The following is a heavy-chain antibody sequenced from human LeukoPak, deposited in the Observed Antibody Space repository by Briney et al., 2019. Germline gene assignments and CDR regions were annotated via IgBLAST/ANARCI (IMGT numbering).Heavy chain of an antibody. D-gene: IGHD6-19*01. CDR3: ARRRAVAVD. J-gene: IGHJ1*01. CDR1: GYTFTSHW. V-gene: IGHV5-51*01. CDR2: IYPGDSDT. Sequence: GESLKISCKGSGYTFTSHWIGWVRQMPGKALEWMGIIYPGDSDTRYSPSFEGQVTISADKSINTAYLQWSSLKASDTAMYFCARRRAVAVDWGQGTLVTVSS.